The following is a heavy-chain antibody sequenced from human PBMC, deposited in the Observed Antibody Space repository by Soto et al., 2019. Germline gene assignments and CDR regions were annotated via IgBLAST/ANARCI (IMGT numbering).Heavy chain of an antibody. CDR2: IYNSGST. J-gene: IGHJ6*02. CDR3: ARDISGWYGMDV. CDR1: GGSVSSGSYY. V-gene: IGHV4-61*01. Sequence: PSETLSLTCTVSGGSVSSGSYYWSWIRQPPGKGLEWIGNIYNSGSTNYNPSLKSRVTISVDTSKNQFSLKLSSVTAADTAVYYCARDISGWYGMDVWGQGTTVTVSS. D-gene: IGHD6-19*01.